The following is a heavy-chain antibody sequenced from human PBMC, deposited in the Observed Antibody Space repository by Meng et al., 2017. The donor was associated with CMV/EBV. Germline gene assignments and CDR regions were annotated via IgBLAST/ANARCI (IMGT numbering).Heavy chain of an antibody. Sequence: SETLSLTCTVSGGSISSGDYYWSWIRQPPGKGLEWIGYIYYSGSTYYNPSLKSRVTISVDTPKNQFSLKLSSVTAADTAVYYCARGVGYCSSTSCYTWPFRAFDIWGQGTMVTVSS. D-gene: IGHD2-2*02. CDR2: IYYSGST. J-gene: IGHJ3*02. CDR1: GGSISSGDYY. CDR3: ARGVGYCSSTSCYTWPFRAFDI. V-gene: IGHV4-30-4*08.